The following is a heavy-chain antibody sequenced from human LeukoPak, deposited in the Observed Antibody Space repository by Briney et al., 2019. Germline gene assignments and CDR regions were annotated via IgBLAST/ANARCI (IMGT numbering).Heavy chain of an antibody. CDR3: ARDGWFGDYNWFDP. CDR2: ISSASNTI. J-gene: IGHJ5*02. D-gene: IGHD3-10*01. CDR1: GFTFSSYS. V-gene: IGHV3-48*01. Sequence: GESLRLSCAASGFTFSSYSMNWVRQAPGKGLEWVSYISSASNTIYYEDSVKGRFTISRDNAKNSLYLQMNSLRAEDTAVYYCARDGWFGDYNWFDPWGQGTLVTVSS.